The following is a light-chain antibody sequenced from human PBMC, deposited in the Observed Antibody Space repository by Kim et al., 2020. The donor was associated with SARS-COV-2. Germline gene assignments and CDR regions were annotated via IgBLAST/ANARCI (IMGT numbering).Light chain of an antibody. V-gene: IGLV1-40*01. CDR1: STNIGAGDV. Sequence: RVTISCTGVSTNIGAGDVVHWYQQRPGTAPKLLIYGNSNRPSGVPDRFSGSKSGTSASLAITGLQAEDEADYYCQSYDSSLSGWVFGGGTQLTVL. J-gene: IGLJ3*02. CDR2: GNS. CDR3: QSYDSSLSGWV.